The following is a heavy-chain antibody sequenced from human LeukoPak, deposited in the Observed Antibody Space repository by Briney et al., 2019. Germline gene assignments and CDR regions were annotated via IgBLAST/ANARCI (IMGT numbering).Heavy chain of an antibody. D-gene: IGHD3-22*01. CDR3: ARDGYYDSRPDY. V-gene: IGHV3-21*01. CDR2: ISSSSSYI. J-gene: IGHJ4*02. Sequence: GGSLRLSCAASGFTFSSYAMSWVRQAPGKGLEWVSSISSSSSYIYYADSVKGRFTISRDNAKNSLYLQMNSLRAEDTAVYYCARDGYYDSRPDYWGQGTLVTVSS. CDR1: GFTFSSYA.